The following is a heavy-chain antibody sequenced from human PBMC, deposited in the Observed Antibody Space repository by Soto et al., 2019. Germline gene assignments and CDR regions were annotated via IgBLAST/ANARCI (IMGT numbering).Heavy chain of an antibody. Sequence: QVQLVQPGAEVKRPGSSMRVSCKASGGTFGTYTIAWLRQPPGQGPEWMGGILPIINKSNYAQKFQGRVTITADESTSTAYMDLNSLRCADTAVYYCARRVAGSAVCFDQWGQGTRVTVS. CDR3: ARRVAGSAVCFDQ. J-gene: IGHJ4*02. CDR1: GGTFGTYT. CDR2: ILPIINKS. V-gene: IGHV1-69*01.